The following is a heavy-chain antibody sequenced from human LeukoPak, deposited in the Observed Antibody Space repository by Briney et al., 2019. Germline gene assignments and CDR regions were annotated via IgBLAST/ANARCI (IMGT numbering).Heavy chain of an antibody. V-gene: IGHV3-30*04. CDR3: ATTGTTSGFDY. CDR2: ISYDGSNK. CDR1: GFTFSSYA. Sequence: GGSLRLSCAASGFTFSSYAMHWVRQAPGKGLEWVAVISYDGSNKYYADSVKGRFTISRDNSKNMLYLQMNSLRAEDTAVYYCATTGTTSGFDYWGQGTLVTVSS. J-gene: IGHJ4*02. D-gene: IGHD1-1*01.